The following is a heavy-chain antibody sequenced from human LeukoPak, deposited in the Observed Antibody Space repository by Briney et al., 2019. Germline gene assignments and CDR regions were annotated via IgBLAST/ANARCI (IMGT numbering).Heavy chain of an antibody. CDR3: ARGGDHPTFLFQYMDV. CDR1: GFALNTYS. V-gene: IGHV3-21*06. J-gene: IGHJ6*03. D-gene: IGHD3-16*01. CDR2: ISTSSSYI. Sequence: PGGSLRLSCAASGFALNTYSMNWVRQAPGKGLEWVSSISTSSSYIYYADSVKGRFTISRDNAKNSLFLQMNSLRAEDTAVYYCARGGDHPTFLFQYMDVWGKGTTVTVSS.